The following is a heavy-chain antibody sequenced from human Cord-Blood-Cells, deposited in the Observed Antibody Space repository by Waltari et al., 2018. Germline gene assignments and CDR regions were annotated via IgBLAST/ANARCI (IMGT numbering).Heavy chain of an antibody. CDR1: GFTFSSYG. J-gene: IGHJ6*02. D-gene: IGHD3-3*01. Sequence: QVQLVESGGGVVQPGRSLRLSCAASGFTFSSYGMHWVRQAPGKGLEWVAVISYDGSNKYYADSVKGQFTISRDNSKNTLYLQMNSLRAEDTAVYYCAKDVSITIFGVVSGMDVWGQGTTVTVSS. CDR2: ISYDGSNK. CDR3: AKDVSITIFGVVSGMDV. V-gene: IGHV3-30*18.